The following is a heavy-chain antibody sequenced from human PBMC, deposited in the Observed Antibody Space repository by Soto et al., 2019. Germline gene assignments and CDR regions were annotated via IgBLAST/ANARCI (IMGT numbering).Heavy chain of an antibody. V-gene: IGHV3-7*02. J-gene: IGHJ4*02. CDR3: ARALDFWSAYFDY. D-gene: IGHD3-3*01. CDR2: IKQHGSEK. CDR1: GFTFSSYW. Sequence: GGSLRLSCAASGFTFSSYWMSWVRQAPGKGLEWVANIKQHGSEKYYVDSVKGRFTISRDNAKNSLYLQMNSLRTEDTAVYYCARALDFWSAYFDYWGQGSLVTVS.